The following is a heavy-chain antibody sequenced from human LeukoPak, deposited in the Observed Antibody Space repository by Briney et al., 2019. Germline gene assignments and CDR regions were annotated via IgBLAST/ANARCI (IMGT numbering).Heavy chain of an antibody. J-gene: IGHJ4*02. CDR3: ARAMMSFQSFNY. Sequence: SGGSLRLSCAAPGFTFSSHWMSWVRQAPGKGLEWVANIKQDGSEKYYVDSVKGRFTISRDNAKNSLYLQMNSLRDEDMAVYYCARAMMSFQSFNYWGQGTLVTVSS. CDR1: GFTFSSHW. V-gene: IGHV3-7*01. D-gene: IGHD2/OR15-2a*01. CDR2: IKQDGSEK.